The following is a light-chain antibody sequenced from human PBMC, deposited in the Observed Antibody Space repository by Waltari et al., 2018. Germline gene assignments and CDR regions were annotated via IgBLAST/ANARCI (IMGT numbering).Light chain of an antibody. CDR1: QSVSSY. CDR2: DAS. J-gene: IGKJ4*01. CDR3: QQRSNWLT. Sequence: EIVLTQSPATLSLSPGERAPRSCRASQSVSSYLAWYQQKPGQAPRLLIYDASNRATGIPARFSGSGSGTDFTLTISSLEPEDFAVYYCQQRSNWLTFGGGTKVEIK. V-gene: IGKV3-11*01.